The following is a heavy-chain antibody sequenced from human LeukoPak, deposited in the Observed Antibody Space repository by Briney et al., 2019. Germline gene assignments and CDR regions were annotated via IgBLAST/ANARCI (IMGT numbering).Heavy chain of an antibody. CDR1: GGSISSYY. CDR3: ARARYANAWYAFDI. V-gene: IGHV4-59*13. CDR2: IYYSGST. D-gene: IGHD2-2*01. J-gene: IGHJ3*02. Sequence: SETLSLTCTVSGGSISSYYWSWIRQPPGKGLEWIGYIYYSGSTNYNPSLKGRVTISVDTSKNQFSLKLTSVTAADTAVYYCARARYANAWYAFDIWGHGTMVTVSS.